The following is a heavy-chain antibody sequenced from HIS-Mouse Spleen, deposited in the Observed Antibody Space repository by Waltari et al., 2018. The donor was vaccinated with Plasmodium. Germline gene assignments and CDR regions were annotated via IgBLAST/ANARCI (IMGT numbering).Heavy chain of an antibody. D-gene: IGHD1-7*01. CDR2: IYYSGRT. V-gene: IGHV4-39*07. CDR1: GGSISSSSYY. CDR3: ARDRITGTSYFDY. Sequence: QLQLQESGPGLVKPSETLSLTCTVSGGSISSSSYYWGWIPQPPGKGLEWIGSIYYSGRTYYNPSLKSRVTISVDTSKNQFSLKLSSVTAADTAVYYCARDRITGTSYFDYWGQGTLVTVSS. J-gene: IGHJ4*02.